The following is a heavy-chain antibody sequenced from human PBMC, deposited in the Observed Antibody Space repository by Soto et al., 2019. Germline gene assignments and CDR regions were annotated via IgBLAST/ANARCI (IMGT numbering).Heavy chain of an antibody. CDR1: GGSMSSGIYY. CDR3: ATMGTPVTGLYYFDN. D-gene: IGHD4-17*01. V-gene: IGHV4-30-4*01. CDR2: TSYSGTT. Sequence: QVQLQESGPGLVKPSQTLSLTCTVSGGSMSSGIYYWSWIRQPPGKGLECIGFTSYSGTTYYNTSLWSRVSMSVHTSKNQFSLHVNSATAADTAVYYCATMGTPVTGLYYFDNWGQGTLVTVSS. J-gene: IGHJ4*02.